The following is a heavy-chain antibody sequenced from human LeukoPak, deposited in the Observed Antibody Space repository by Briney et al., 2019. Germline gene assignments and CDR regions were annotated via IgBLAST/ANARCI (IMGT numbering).Heavy chain of an antibody. D-gene: IGHD3-9*01. CDR3: AKEGILCLDY. CDR2: IWYDGSNK. J-gene: IGHJ4*02. CDR1: GFTFSSYG. Sequence: GGSLRLSCAASGFTFSSYGMHWVRQAPGRGLEWMAVIWYDGSNKYYADSVKGRFTISRDNSKNTLYLQMNSLRAEDTAVYYCAKEGILCLDYWGQGTLVTVSS. V-gene: IGHV3-30*02.